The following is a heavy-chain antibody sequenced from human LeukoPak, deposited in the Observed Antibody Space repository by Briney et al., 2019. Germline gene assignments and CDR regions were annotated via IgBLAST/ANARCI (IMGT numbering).Heavy chain of an antibody. D-gene: IGHD3-9*01. V-gene: IGHV3-53*05. CDR2: IYSGGST. J-gene: IGHJ4*02. CDR3: AKARYDILTEFDY. CDR1: GFTVSSNY. Sequence: GGSLRLSCAASGFTVSSNYMSWVRQAPGKGLEWVSVIYSGGSTYYADSVKGRFTISRDNSKNTLYLQMNSLRAEDTAVYYCAKARYDILTEFDYWGQGTLVTVSS.